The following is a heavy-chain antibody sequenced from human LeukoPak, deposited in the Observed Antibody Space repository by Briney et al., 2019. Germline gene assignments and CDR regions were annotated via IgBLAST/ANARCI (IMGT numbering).Heavy chain of an antibody. CDR3: AKSAQYSSAWFTGSFDY. CDR2: INPNSGDT. J-gene: IGHJ4*02. Sequence: ASVKVSCKASGYTFSDYHMHWVRQAPGQGLEWMGWINPNSGDTHYAQMFQGRVTMTRDTSINAAYMELGRVRSDDTAVYYCAKSAQYSSAWFTGSFDYWGQGTLVTVSS. V-gene: IGHV1-2*02. D-gene: IGHD6-13*01. CDR1: GYTFSDYH.